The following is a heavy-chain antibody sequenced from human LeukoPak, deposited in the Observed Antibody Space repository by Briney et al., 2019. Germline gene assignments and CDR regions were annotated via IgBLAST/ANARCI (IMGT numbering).Heavy chain of an antibody. Sequence: SETLSLTCTVSGGSISSYYLSWIRQPPGKGLEWIGYIYYSGSTNYNPSLKSRVTISVDTSKNQFSLKLSSVTAADTAVYYCARDMASPNNYYYYYHMDVWGKGTTVTVSS. CDR1: GGSISSYY. CDR2: IYYSGST. D-gene: IGHD1/OR15-1a*01. V-gene: IGHV4-59*01. CDR3: ARDMASPNNYYYYYHMDV. J-gene: IGHJ6*03.